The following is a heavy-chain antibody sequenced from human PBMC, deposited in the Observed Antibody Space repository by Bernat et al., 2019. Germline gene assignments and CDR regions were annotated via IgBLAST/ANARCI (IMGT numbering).Heavy chain of an antibody. CDR3: ARHLAVAGTTGTFDY. J-gene: IGHJ4*02. CDR2: IYYSGST. V-gene: IGHV4-39*01. CDR1: GGSISSSSYY. D-gene: IGHD6-19*01. Sequence: QLQLQESGPGLVKPSETLSLTCTVSGGSISSSSYYWGWIRQPPGKGLEWIGSIYYSGSTYYKPFLKSRVTISVDMSKNQFSLKLSSVTAADTAVYYCARHLAVAGTTGTFDYWGQGTLVTVSS.